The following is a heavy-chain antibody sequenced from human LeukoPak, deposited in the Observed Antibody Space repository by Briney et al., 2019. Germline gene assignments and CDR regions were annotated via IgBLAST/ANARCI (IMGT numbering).Heavy chain of an antibody. J-gene: IGHJ4*02. CDR3: ARAEKDLDIYESYFDY. D-gene: IGHD3-9*01. CDR2: IYYSGST. Sequence: SQTMSLTCTVSGGSISSGGYYWSWLRQHPGKGLEWFGYIYYSGSTYYNPSLKSRVIISVDTSKNQFSLKLSSVTAADTAVYYCARAEKDLDIYESYFDYWGQGTLVTVSS. CDR1: GGSISSGGYY. V-gene: IGHV4-31*03.